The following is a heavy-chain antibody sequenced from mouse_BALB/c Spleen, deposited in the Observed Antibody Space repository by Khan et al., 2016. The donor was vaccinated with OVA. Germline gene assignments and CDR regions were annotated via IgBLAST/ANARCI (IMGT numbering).Heavy chain of an antibody. CDR2: ISYSGST. D-gene: IGHD1-2*01. V-gene: IGHV3-2*02. J-gene: IGHJ2*01. CDR3: ARTARIKY. CDR1: GYSITSGYG. Sequence: EVQLQESGPGLVKPSQSLSLTCTVTGYSITSGYGWNWIRQFPGNKLEWMGYISYSGSTNYNPSLKSPISITRDTSKNQLFPPLNSETTEDTATYYCARTARIKYCGHGTTLTVSS.